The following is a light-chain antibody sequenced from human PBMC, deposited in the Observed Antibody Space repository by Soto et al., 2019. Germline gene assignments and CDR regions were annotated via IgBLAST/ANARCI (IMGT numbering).Light chain of an antibody. J-gene: IGKJ2*01. CDR3: QQYGSSPPYT. CDR1: HNVSSTY. Sequence: EIVLTQSPGTLSLSPGERATLSGRASHNVSSTYLAWYQQKPGQAPRLLIYGASSRATGIPDRFSGSGSGTDFTLTISRLEPEDFAVYYCQQYGSSPPYTFGQGTKLEIK. CDR2: GAS. V-gene: IGKV3-20*01.